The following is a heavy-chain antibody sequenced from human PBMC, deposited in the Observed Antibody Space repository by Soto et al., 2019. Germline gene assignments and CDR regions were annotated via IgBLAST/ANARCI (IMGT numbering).Heavy chain of an antibody. Sequence: QVQLVQSGAEVKKPGSSVRVSCKTSGDTFTFYSINWVRQAPGLGLEWMGRINPILTMSNYAQRFQGRVTMTADKSTRTAYMELSSLRSEDKAMYYCATSYGSGYRAFDYWGQGALVTVSS. D-gene: IGHD3-10*01. CDR2: INPILTMS. CDR1: GDTFTFYS. V-gene: IGHV1-69*02. CDR3: ATSYGSGYRAFDY. J-gene: IGHJ4*02.